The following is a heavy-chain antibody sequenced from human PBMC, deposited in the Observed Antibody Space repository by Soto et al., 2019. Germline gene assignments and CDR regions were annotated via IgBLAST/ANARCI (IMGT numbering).Heavy chain of an antibody. CDR1: GFTFISYA. CDR3: AKGNKWEPAPSFDY. CDR2: ISGSGGST. D-gene: IGHD1-26*01. J-gene: IGHJ4*02. Sequence: GGSLRLSCVASGFTFISYAMSWVRQAPGKGLEWVSAISGSGGSTYYADSVKGRFTISRDNSKNTLYLQMNSLRAEDTAVYYCAKGNKWEPAPSFDYWGQGTLVTVSS. V-gene: IGHV3-23*01.